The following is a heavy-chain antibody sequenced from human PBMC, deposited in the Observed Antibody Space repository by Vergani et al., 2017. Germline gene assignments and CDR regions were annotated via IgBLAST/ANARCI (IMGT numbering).Heavy chain of an antibody. Sequence: QVQLVESGGGVVQPGRSLRLSCAASGFTFSSYGMHWVRQAPGKGLEWVAVIWYDGSNKYYADSVKGRFTISRDNSKNTLYLQMNSLRAEDTAGYYCARANFDWLHSHFDYWGQGTLVTVSS. V-gene: IGHV3-33*01. D-gene: IGHD3-9*01. CDR1: GFTFSSYG. CDR3: ARANFDWLHSHFDY. CDR2: IWYDGSNK. J-gene: IGHJ4*02.